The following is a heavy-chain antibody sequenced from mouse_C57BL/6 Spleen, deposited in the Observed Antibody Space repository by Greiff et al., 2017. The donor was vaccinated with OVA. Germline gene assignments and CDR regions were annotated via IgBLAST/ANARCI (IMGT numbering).Heavy chain of an antibody. CDR1: GFNIKDYY. V-gene: IGHV14-1*01. Sequence: VQLQQSGAELVRPGASVKLSCTASGFNIKDYYMHWVKQRPEQGLEWIGRIDPEDGDNEYAPKFQGKATMTADTSSNTAYLQLSSLTSEDTAGYYCTTWGGSSYGAMDYWGQGTSVTVSS. D-gene: IGHD1-1*01. CDR3: TTWGGSSYGAMDY. J-gene: IGHJ4*01. CDR2: IDPEDGDN.